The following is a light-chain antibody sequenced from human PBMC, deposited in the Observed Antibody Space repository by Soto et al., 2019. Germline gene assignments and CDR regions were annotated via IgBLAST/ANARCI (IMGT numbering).Light chain of an antibody. CDR2: DDS. J-gene: IGLJ1*01. CDR3: GTWDSSLSAGYV. CDR1: NIGSKS. Sequence: SYELTQPPSVSVAPGQTARITCGGNNIGSKSVHWYQQKPGQAPVLVVYDDSDRPSGIPERFSGSNSGNTATLTISRVEAGDEADYFCGTWDSSLSAGYVFGTGTKVTVL. V-gene: IGLV3-21*02.